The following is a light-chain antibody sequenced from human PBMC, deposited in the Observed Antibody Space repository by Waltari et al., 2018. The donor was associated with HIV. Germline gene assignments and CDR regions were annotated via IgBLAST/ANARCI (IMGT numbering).Light chain of an antibody. Sequence: QSALTQPASVSGSPGQSLTISCTGTSSDVGSYNLFSWYQHHPGKAPKLMIFEVTKRPAGVSNRFSGSKSGNTASLTISGLQADDEADYYCCSYAGSSAFVFGTGTKVTVL. CDR1: SSDVGSYNL. J-gene: IGLJ1*01. CDR3: CSYAGSSAFV. V-gene: IGLV2-23*02. CDR2: EVT.